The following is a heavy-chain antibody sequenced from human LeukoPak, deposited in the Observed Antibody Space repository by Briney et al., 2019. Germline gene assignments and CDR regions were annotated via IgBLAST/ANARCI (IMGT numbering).Heavy chain of an antibody. J-gene: IGHJ3*02. CDR2: INTNTGNP. V-gene: IGHV7-4-1*02. D-gene: IGHD6-19*01. Sequence: RGASVKVPCKASGYTFTSYYMHWVRQAPGQGLEWMGWINTNTGNPTYAQGFTGRFVFSLDTSVSTAYLQISSLKAEDTAVYYCASGSSGWYDAFDIWGQGTMVTVSS. CDR1: GYTFTSYY. CDR3: ASGSSGWYDAFDI.